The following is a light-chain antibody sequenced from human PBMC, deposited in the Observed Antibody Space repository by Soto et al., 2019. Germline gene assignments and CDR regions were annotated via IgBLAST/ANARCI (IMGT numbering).Light chain of an antibody. CDR1: QSVSSN. J-gene: IGKJ1*01. Sequence: EIVLTQSPATLSVSTGERATLSCRASQSVSSNLAWYQQKPGQAPRLLIYGASTRATGIPARFSGSGSGTEFTLTISSLESEDFAVYFCPQYADRPRTFGQGTKVDIK. CDR2: GAS. CDR3: PQYADRPRT. V-gene: IGKV3-15*01.